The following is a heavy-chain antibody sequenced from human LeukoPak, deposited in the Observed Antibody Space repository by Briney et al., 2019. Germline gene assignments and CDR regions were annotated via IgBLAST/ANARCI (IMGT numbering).Heavy chain of an antibody. J-gene: IGHJ3*02. CDR2: IYYSGST. V-gene: IGHV4-59*01. Sequence: SETLSFTCTVSGASISSYCWSWIRQPPGKGLEWIGYIYYSGSTNYNPSLKSRVTISVDTSKNQFSLKLSSVTAADTAVYYCASNVLLTDDDAFDIWGQGTMVTVSS. CDR3: ASNVLLTDDDAFDI. CDR1: GASISSYC. D-gene: IGHD3-10*01.